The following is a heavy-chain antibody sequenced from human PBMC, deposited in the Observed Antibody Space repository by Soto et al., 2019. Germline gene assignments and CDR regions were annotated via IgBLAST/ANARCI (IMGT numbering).Heavy chain of an antibody. D-gene: IGHD2-2*01. CDR2: ISAYNGNT. J-gene: IGHJ4*02. CDR3: GRRRGSRSTEYFDD. Sequence: QVQLVQSGAEVKKPGASVKVSCKASGYTFTNYGITWVRQAPGQGLEWMGWISAYNGNTKYAQNVQGRVTMSTDTSTSTAYLELRSLRSDETAVYYCGRRRGSRSTEYFDDWGQGSLVTVSS. CDR1: GYTFTNYG. V-gene: IGHV1-18*01.